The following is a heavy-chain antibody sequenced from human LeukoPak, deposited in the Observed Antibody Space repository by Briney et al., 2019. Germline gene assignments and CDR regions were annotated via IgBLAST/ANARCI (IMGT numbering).Heavy chain of an antibody. CDR3: ARTSPPYSSSWYP. Sequence: SETLSLTCTVSGYSISSGYYWGWIRPPPGKGLEWIGSIYHSGSTYYNPSLKSRVTISVDTSKNQFSLKLRSLTAADTAVYYFARTSPPYSSSWYPWGKGTLVTVSS. D-gene: IGHD6-13*01. J-gene: IGHJ5*02. CDR1: GYSISSGYY. CDR2: IYHSGST. V-gene: IGHV4-38-2*02.